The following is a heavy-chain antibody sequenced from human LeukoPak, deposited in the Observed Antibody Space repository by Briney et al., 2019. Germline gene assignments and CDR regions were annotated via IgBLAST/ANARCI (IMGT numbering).Heavy chain of an antibody. J-gene: IGHJ4*02. Sequence: GESLKISCKGPGYSFSSYWIGWVRQMPGKGLEWMGIIYPGDSNTRYSPSFQGQVTMSADKSISTAYLQWSSLKASDTAMYYCATQLSDSSGYYPYYFDYWGQGTLVTVSS. V-gene: IGHV5-51*01. D-gene: IGHD3-22*01. CDR3: ATQLSDSSGYYPYYFDY. CDR1: GYSFSSYW. CDR2: IYPGDSNT.